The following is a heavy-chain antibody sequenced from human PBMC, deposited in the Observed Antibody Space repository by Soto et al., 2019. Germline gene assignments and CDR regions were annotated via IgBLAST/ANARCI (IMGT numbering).Heavy chain of an antibody. CDR3: AKERWEGGGMAV. J-gene: IGHJ6*02. CDR1: GFTFSSYA. CDR2: ISSSGGST. V-gene: IGHV3-23*01. Sequence: EVQLLESGGGLVQPGGSLRLSCAASGFTFSSYAMSWVRQAPGKGLEWVSTISSSGGSTYYAYSVKGRFIISRDNFKSTRYLQMNGLCAADTAVYVWAKERWEGGGMAVWGHGTTVTVSS. D-gene: IGHD1-26*01.